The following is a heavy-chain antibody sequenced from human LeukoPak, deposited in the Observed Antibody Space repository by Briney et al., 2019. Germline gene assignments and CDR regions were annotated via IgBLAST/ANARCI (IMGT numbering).Heavy chain of an antibody. CDR1: GFTFSSYT. Sequence: GGSLRLSCAASGFTFSSYTMNWVRQAPGKGLEWVSSISTSSSYIYYADSVKGRFTISRDDAKNSLSLQMNSLRAEDTAVYYCASVVLSIPDTSGYYPFYFDYWGQGTLVTVSS. CDR3: ASVVLSIPDTSGYYPFYFDY. D-gene: IGHD3-22*01. V-gene: IGHV3-21*01. CDR2: ISTSSSYI. J-gene: IGHJ4*02.